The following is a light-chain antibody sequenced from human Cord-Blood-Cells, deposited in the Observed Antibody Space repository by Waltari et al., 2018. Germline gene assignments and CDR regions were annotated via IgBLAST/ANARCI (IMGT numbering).Light chain of an antibody. CDR1: SSDVGGYNY. V-gene: IGLV2-14*01. Sequence: QSALTQPASVSGSPGQSITISCTGTSSDVGGYNYVSWYQQHPGKAPKLMIYDVSKRPSGVSNRFSGSKSGNTASLTISGLQDEDDADYYCSSYTSSSTFWVFGGGTKLTVL. CDR3: SSYTSSSTFWV. CDR2: DVS. J-gene: IGLJ3*02.